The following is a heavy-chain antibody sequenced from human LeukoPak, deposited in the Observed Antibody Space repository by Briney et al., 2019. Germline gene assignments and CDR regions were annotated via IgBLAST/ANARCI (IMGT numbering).Heavy chain of an antibody. CDR1: GFTFSSYA. D-gene: IGHD3-10*01. CDR3: ARNYYGSGSYGAEYFQH. V-gene: IGHV3-64*01. CDR2: ISSNGGGT. J-gene: IGHJ1*01. Sequence: GGSLRLSCAASGFTFSSYAMHWVRQAPGKGLEYVSAISSNGGGTYYANSVKGRFTISRDNSKNTLYLQMGSLRAEDMAVYYCARNYYGSGSYGAEYFQHWGQGTLVTVSS.